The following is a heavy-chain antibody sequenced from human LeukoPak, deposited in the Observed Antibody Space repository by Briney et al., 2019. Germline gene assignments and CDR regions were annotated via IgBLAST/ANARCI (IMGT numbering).Heavy chain of an antibody. V-gene: IGHV3-20*04. Sequence: PGGSLRLSCAASGFTFSSYAMSWVRQAPGKGLEWVSGINWNGGSTSYADSVKGRFTISRDNAKNSLYLQMNSLRAEDTALYYCARADSSGYYASFDYWGQGTLVTVSS. D-gene: IGHD3-22*01. CDR1: GFTFSSYA. J-gene: IGHJ4*02. CDR2: INWNGGST. CDR3: ARADSSGYYASFDY.